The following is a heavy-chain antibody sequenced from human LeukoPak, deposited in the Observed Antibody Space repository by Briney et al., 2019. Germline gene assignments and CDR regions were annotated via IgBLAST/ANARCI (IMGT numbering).Heavy chain of an antibody. CDR1: GFTLNSNY. Sequence: GGSLRLSCAVSGFTLNSNYMSWVRQAPGKGLEWVSVIYIGGSTYYADSVKGRFTISRDNAKNSLYLQMNSLRAEDTAVYYCVRGPYYYDSSIIDYWGQGTLVTVSS. V-gene: IGHV3-66*01. CDR2: IYIGGST. J-gene: IGHJ4*02. CDR3: VRGPYYYDSSIIDY. D-gene: IGHD3-22*01.